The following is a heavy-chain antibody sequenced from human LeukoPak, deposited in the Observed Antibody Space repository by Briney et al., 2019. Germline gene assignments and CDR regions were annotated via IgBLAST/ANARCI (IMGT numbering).Heavy chain of an antibody. V-gene: IGHV5-51*01. D-gene: IGHD3-10*01. J-gene: IGHJ4*02. CDR3: ARRGVTSSPLDY. CDR2: VYPGDSDV. CDR1: GYSFTRYW. Sequence: PGESLNISCQGSGYSFTRYWIGWVRQMPGKGLEWMGAVYPGDSDVRYGPSFQGQVTISVDTSINTAYLQWSSLKASDTAIYYCARRGVTSSPLDYWGQGTLVTVSS.